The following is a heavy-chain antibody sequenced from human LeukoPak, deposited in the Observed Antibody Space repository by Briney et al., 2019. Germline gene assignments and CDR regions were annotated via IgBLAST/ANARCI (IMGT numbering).Heavy chain of an antibody. J-gene: IGHJ4*02. D-gene: IGHD5-18*01. CDR1: GFSFSSHG. Sequence: PGRSLRLSCVASGFSFSSHGMYWVRQAPGKGLWWVAIIWYDGSNKLYVDSVKGRFTISRDNSKNTLYLQMNSLRAEDTAVYYCAKGPSDTAMATAFDYWGRGTLVTVSS. CDR3: AKGPSDTAMATAFDY. V-gene: IGHV3-33*06. CDR2: IWYDGSNK.